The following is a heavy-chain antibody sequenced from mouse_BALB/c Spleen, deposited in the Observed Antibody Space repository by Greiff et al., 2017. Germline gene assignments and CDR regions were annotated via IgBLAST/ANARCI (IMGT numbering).Heavy chain of an antibody. CDR3: AREAPYYYGSSPDY. D-gene: IGHD1-1*01. V-gene: IGHV5-17*02. Sequence: EVQRVESGGGLVQPGGSRKLSCAASGFTFSSFGMHWVRQAPEKGLEWVAYISSGSSTIYYADTVKGRFTISRDNPKNTLFLQMTSLRSEDTAMYYCAREAPYYYGSSPDYWGQGTTLTVSS. CDR2: ISSGSSTI. CDR1: GFTFSSFG. J-gene: IGHJ2*01.